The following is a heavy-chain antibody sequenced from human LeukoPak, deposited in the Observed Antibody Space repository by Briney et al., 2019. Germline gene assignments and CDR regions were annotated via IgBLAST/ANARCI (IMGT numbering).Heavy chain of an antibody. D-gene: IGHD4/OR15-4a*01. Sequence: GGSLRLSCTVAGFTVSSNSMSWVRQAPGKGLEWVSFIYSDNTHYSDSVKGRFTISRDNSKNTLYLQMNSLRAEDTAVYYCARRAGAYSHPYDYWGQGTLVTVSS. J-gene: IGHJ4*02. CDR3: ARRAGAYSHPYDY. CDR1: GFTVSSNS. V-gene: IGHV3-53*01. CDR2: IYSDNT.